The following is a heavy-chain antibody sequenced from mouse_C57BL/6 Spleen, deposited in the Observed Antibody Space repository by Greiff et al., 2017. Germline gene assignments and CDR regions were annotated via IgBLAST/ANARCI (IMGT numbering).Heavy chain of an antibody. V-gene: IGHV1-80*01. Sequence: QVQLQQSGAELVKPGASVKISCKASGYAFSSYWMNWVKQRPGKGLEWIGQIYPGDGDTNYNGKFKGKATLTADKSSSTATMQLSSLTSEDSAVYFCARSDVEYYFDYWGQGTTLTVSS. CDR3: ARSDVEYYFDY. J-gene: IGHJ2*01. CDR2: IYPGDGDT. CDR1: GYAFSSYW.